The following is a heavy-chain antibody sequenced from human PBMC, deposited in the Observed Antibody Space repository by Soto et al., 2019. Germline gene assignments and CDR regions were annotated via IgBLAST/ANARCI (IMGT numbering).Heavy chain of an antibody. CDR1: GGSISSYY. D-gene: IGHD3-10*01. J-gene: IGHJ4*02. CDR3: ARDYYGSGSLYYFDY. Sequence: SETLSLTCTVSGGSISSYYWSWIRQPPGKGLEWIGYIYYSGSTNYNPSLKSRVTISVDTSKNQFSLKLSSVTAADMAVYYCARDYYGSGSLYYFDYWGQGTLVTVSS. V-gene: IGHV4-59*01. CDR2: IYYSGST.